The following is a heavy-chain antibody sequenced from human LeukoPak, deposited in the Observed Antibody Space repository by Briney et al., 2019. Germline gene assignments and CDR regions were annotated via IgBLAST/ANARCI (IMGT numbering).Heavy chain of an antibody. CDR2: THYSGAT. CDR1: GNSISSGDNY. J-gene: IGHJ3*02. V-gene: IGHV4-61*08. Sequence: PSQTLSLTCTVSGNSISSGDNYWSWLRQPPGKGLEYIGYTHYSGATNYNPSLKSRVTISLDTSGNQFSLKLSSVTAADTAVYYCARDRRSGSYETGRAFDIWGQGTMVTVSS. CDR3: ARDRRSGSYETGRAFDI. D-gene: IGHD1-26*01.